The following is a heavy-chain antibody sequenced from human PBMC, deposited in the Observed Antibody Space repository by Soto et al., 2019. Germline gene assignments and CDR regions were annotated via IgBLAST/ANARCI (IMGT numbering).Heavy chain of an antibody. CDR3: ARILRSYDFCSGYYPPVMPFDL. D-gene: IGHD3-3*01. Sequence: QVTLKESGPVLVKPTETLTLTCTVSGFSLSNARMGVSWIRQPPGKALEWLAHIFSNDEKSYSTSLKSRLTSPNDTPKRQVVLTITTKDPVDTATYYCARILRSYDFCSGYYPPVMPFDLWGRGTLVTVSA. CDR1: GFSLSNARMG. CDR2: IFSNDEK. V-gene: IGHV2-26*01. J-gene: IGHJ2*01.